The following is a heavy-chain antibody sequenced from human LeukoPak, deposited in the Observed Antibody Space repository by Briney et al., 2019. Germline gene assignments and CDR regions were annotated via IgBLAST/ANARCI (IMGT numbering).Heavy chain of an antibody. Sequence: AGGSLRLSCAASRFTFSCCAMHWVRQAPGKGLEWVAIKSYDGNNKYYADSVKGRFTISRDNSKNTLYLQMNSLRAEDTAVYYCALGGDWGQGTLVTVSS. CDR1: RFTFSCCA. CDR2: KSYDGNNK. J-gene: IGHJ4*02. V-gene: IGHV3-30-3*01. CDR3: ALGGD. D-gene: IGHD3-16*01.